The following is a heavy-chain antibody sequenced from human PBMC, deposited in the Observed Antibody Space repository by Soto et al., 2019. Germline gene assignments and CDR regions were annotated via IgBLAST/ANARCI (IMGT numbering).Heavy chain of an antibody. CDR3: ARNYALDV. CDR2: IYPGDSDT. Sequence: GESLKISCKGSGYTFTSYCIAWVRQMRGKGLEWMWIIYPGDSDTRYSPSFQGQVTISADKSISTAYLQWSSLKASDTAMYYCARNYALDVWGQGNTVTVSS. CDR1: GYTFTSYC. V-gene: IGHV5-51*01. J-gene: IGHJ6*02.